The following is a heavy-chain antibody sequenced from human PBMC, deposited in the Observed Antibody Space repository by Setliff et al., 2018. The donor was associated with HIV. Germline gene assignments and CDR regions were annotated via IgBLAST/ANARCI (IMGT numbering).Heavy chain of an antibody. V-gene: IGHV4-31*03. Sequence: SLTCTVSGGSISSGGYYWSWIRQHPGKGLEWIGYIYYTGSTYYNPSLKSRVTISVDTSKNHFSLKLSSVTAADTAVYYCARAGDYYDTSGYYNWGQGTLVTVSS. CDR3: ARAGDYYDTSGYYN. CDR2: IYYTGST. D-gene: IGHD3-22*01. J-gene: IGHJ4*02. CDR1: GGSISSGGYY.